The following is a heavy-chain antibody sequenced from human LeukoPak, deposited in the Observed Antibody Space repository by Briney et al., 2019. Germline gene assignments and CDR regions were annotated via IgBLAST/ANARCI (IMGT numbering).Heavy chain of an antibody. CDR2: IRYDGSNK. J-gene: IGHJ3*02. CDR3: AKESYYGSGSYYTTDDAFDI. V-gene: IGHV3-30*02. CDR1: GFTFSGYG. D-gene: IGHD3-10*01. Sequence: GGSLRLSCAASGFTFSGYGMHWVRQAPGKGLEWVAFIRYDGSNKYYADSVKGRFTISRDNSKNTLYLQMNSLRAEDTAVYYCAKESYYGSGSYYTTDDAFDIWGQGTMVTVSS.